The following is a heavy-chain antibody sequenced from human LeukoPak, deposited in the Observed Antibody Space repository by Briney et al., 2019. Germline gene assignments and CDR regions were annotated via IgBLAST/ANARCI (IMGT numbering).Heavy chain of an antibody. D-gene: IGHD4-17*01. CDR3: AREQRRYNWFDP. CDR1: GGSISSYY. Sequence: SETLSLTCTVSGGSISSYYWSWLRQPPGKGLEWIGYIYYSGSTNYNPSLKSRATISVDTSKNQFSLKLSSVTAADTAVYYCAREQRRYNWFDPWGQGTLVTVSS. V-gene: IGHV4-59*01. J-gene: IGHJ5*02. CDR2: IYYSGST.